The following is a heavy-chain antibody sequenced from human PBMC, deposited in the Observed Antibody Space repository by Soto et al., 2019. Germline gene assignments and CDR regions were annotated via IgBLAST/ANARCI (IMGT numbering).Heavy chain of an antibody. J-gene: IGHJ4*02. D-gene: IGHD1-7*01. Sequence: GGSLRLSCAASGFTFNDYALTWVRQAPGKGLEWVSSISSSSSSYIYYADSVRGRFTVSRDNAKNSLYLQMNSLRAEDTAVYYCARDVLSVTGTDELQKYWGQGTLVTVSS. V-gene: IGHV3-21*01. CDR2: ISSSSSSYI. CDR3: ARDVLSVTGTDELQKY. CDR1: GFTFNDYA.